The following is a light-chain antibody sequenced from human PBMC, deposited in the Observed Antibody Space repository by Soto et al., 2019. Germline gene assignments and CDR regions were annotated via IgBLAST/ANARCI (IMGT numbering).Light chain of an antibody. CDR2: AAS. CDR1: QGISNY. CDR3: QQCGSSPWT. V-gene: IGKV1-27*01. Sequence: DIQLTQSPSFLSASVGDRVTITCRASQGISNYLAWYQQKPGKVPKLLIYAASTLQSGVPSRFSGSGSGTDFTLTISRLEPEDFAVYYCQQCGSSPWTFGQGTKVDIK. J-gene: IGKJ1*01.